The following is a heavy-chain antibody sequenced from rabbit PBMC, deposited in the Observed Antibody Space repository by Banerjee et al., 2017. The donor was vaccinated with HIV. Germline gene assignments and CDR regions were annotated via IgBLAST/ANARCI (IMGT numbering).Heavy chain of an antibody. D-gene: IGHD4-2*01. V-gene: IGHV1S7*01. J-gene: IGHJ4*01. Sequence: QLEESGGGLVQPGESLKLSCKASGIHFSAYSMNWVRQAPGKGLEWIGYIDPVFGSTYYASWVNGRFTISANNAQNTVDLQMNSLTAADTATYFCARIGGYAGYFKLWGQGTLVTVS. CDR1: GIHFSAYS. CDR3: ARIGGYAGYFKL. CDR2: IDPVFGST.